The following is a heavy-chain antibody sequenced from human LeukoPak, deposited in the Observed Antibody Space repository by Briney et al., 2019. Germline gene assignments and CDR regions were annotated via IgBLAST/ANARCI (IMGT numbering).Heavy chain of an antibody. V-gene: IGHV4-31*03. J-gene: IGHJ4*02. CDR3: ARATYGSVGGYFDH. D-gene: IGHD3-10*01. Sequence: TSSETLSLTCIVSGDSISSGGYYWSWIRQHPGKGLEWIGYIYYSGGTYYNPSLKSRGTISVDTSKNEFSLNLSSVTAADTAVYYCARATYGSVGGYFDHWGQGTLVTVSS. CDR1: GDSISSGGYY. CDR2: IYYSGGT.